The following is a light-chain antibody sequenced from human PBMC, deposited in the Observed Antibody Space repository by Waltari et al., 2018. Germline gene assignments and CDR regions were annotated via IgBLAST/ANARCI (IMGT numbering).Light chain of an antibody. CDR1: QNIDIY. CDR3: QQTSITPRT. CDR2: GAS. J-gene: IGKJ2*01. Sequence: DVQLTQSPSSLSASVGDRVTLPCRASQNIDIYLNWYQQKPGKAPNLLIYGASNLQSGVPSRFSGSGSGTDFTLTISSLQPEDFASFYCQQTSITPRTFGQGTKLEI. V-gene: IGKV1-39*01.